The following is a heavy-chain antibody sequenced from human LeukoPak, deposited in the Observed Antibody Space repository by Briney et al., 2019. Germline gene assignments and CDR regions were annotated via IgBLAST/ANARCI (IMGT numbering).Heavy chain of an antibody. Sequence: ASVKVSRKASGYTFTSYFMHWVRQAPGQGLEWMGKINPSGGSTSYAQKFQGRVTMTTDTSTSTAYMELRSLRSDDTAVYYCARGPYCNGGTCYSQYFDYWGQGTLVTVSS. D-gene: IGHD2-15*01. CDR2: INPSGGST. J-gene: IGHJ4*02. CDR3: ARGPYCNGGTCYSQYFDY. V-gene: IGHV1-46*01. CDR1: GYTFTSYF.